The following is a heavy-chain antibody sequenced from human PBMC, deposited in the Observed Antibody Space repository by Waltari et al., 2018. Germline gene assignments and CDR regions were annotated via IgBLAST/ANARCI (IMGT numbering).Heavy chain of an antibody. CDR2: RKQDGSEK. CDR1: GFTFSSYW. CDR3: ASAIKVGARPNDAFDI. Sequence: EVQLVESGGGLVQPGGSLRLSCAASGFTFSSYWMSWVRQAPGKGLEWGANRKQDGSEKYYVDSVKGRFTISRDNAKNSLYLQMNSLRAEDTAVYYCASAIKVGARPNDAFDIWGQGTMVTVSS. V-gene: IGHV3-7*01. J-gene: IGHJ3*02. D-gene: IGHD1-26*01.